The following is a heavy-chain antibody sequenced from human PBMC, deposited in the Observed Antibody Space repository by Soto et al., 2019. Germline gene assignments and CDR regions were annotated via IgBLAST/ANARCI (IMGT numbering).Heavy chain of an antibody. Sequence: EVQLVESGGGLVQPGRSLRLSSAASGFTFDDYAMHWVRQAPGKGLEWVSGISWNSGSIGYADSVKGRFTISRDNAKNSLYLQMNSLRAEDTALYYCAKDTGDYGGNGFDYWGQGTLVTVSS. CDR1: GFTFDDYA. V-gene: IGHV3-9*01. CDR2: ISWNSGSI. CDR3: AKDTGDYGGNGFDY. J-gene: IGHJ4*02. D-gene: IGHD4-17*01.